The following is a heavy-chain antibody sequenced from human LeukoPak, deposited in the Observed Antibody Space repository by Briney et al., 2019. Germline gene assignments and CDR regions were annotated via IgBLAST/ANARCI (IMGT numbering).Heavy chain of an antibody. D-gene: IGHD4-17*01. Sequence: SETLSLTCTVSGYSISSGYYWGWIRQPPGKGLEWIGSIYHSGSTYYNPSLKSRVTISVDTSKNQLSLKLSSVTAADTAVYYCARLGDYGDSLDYWGQGTLVTVSS. CDR3: ARLGDYGDSLDY. CDR2: IYHSGST. V-gene: IGHV4-38-2*02. CDR1: GYSISSGYY. J-gene: IGHJ4*02.